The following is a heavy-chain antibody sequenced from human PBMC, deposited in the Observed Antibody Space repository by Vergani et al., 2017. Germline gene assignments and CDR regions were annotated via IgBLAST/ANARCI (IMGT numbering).Heavy chain of an antibody. CDR2: VIYSGNT. V-gene: IGHV4-39*07. J-gene: IGHJ5*02. Sequence: QLQLQESGPGLVKPSETLSLTCSVSGASIDRSKNYWGWIRQPPGKGLEWSGSVIYSGNTNYDPSLKSRVTISIDTSKNPFSLKLSSVTAADTAVYYCARESGGYVWGSYEAWFDPWGQGTLVTVSS. D-gene: IGHD3-16*01. CDR3: ARESGGYVWGSYEAWFDP. CDR1: GASIDRSKNY.